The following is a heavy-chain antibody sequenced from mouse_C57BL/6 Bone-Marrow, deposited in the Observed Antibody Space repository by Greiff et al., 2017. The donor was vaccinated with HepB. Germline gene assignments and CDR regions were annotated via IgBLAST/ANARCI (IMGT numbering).Heavy chain of an antibody. D-gene: IGHD2-5*01. CDR1: GYTFSGYW. J-gene: IGHJ4*01. CDR3: ARYGNYYSNYDFYAMDY. CDR2: ILPGSGST. V-gene: IGHV1-9*01. Sequence: QVQLQQSGAELMKPGASVKLSCKATGYTFSGYWIEWVKQRPGHGLEWIGEILPGSGSTNYNEKFKGKATFTADTSSNTAYMQLSSLTTDDSTIYYYARYGNYYSNYDFYAMDYWGQGTTVTVSS.